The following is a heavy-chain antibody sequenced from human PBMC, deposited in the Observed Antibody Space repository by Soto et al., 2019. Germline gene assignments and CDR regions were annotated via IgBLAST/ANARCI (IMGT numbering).Heavy chain of an antibody. J-gene: IGHJ5*02. CDR3: ARVISLGWFDP. CDR1: GFTFSTYW. CDR2: IKQDGSEK. Sequence: EVQLVESGGGLVQPGGSLRLSCAASGFTFSTYWMSWVRQAPGKGLEWLANIKQDGSEKYYVGSVRGRFTISRDNAKNSLYRQMNSLRAEDTAVYYCARVISLGWFDPWGQGTRVTVSS. D-gene: IGHD3-10*01. V-gene: IGHV3-7*01.